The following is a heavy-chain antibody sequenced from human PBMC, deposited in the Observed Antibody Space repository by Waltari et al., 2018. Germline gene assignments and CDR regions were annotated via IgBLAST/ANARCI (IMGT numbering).Heavy chain of an antibody. J-gene: IGHJ6*03. CDR1: GGSITSIAYY. CDR2: IYYSGGP. CDR3: ARLVGSYYFHMDV. Sequence: QLQLQESGPGLLKPSETLSLTCSVSGGSITSIAYYWGWIRQPPGKGLEWIGSIYYSGGPYYNPSVKNRVTISVDTTKNQFSLRLYSVTAADTAVYYCARLVGSYYFHMDVWGKGTTVVISS. V-gene: IGHV4-39*07. D-gene: IGHD2-8*02.